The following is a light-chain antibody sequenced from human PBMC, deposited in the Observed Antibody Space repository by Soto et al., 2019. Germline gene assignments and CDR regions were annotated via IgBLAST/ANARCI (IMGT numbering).Light chain of an antibody. CDR2: EVT. V-gene: IGLV2-8*01. J-gene: IGLJ1*01. CDR3: SSYTGGNPSYV. CDR1: SSDVGGYDY. Sequence: QSVLTQPPSASGSPGQSVTISCTGTSSDVGGYDYVSWYQQHPGKAPKLMIYEVTIRPSGVSDRFSGSKSGNTASLTVSGLQAEGEADYYCSSYTGGNPSYVFGTGTKV.